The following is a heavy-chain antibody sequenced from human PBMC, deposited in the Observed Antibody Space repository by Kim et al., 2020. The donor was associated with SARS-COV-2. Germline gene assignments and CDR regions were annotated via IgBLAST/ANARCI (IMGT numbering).Heavy chain of an antibody. D-gene: IGHD5-18*01. V-gene: IGHV3-48*02. CDR2: ISSGGGNR. Sequence: GGSLRLSCVASGFTFRSYSMNWVRQAPGKGPEWVSYISSGGGNRYYADSVKGRFTISRSNAESSLYLQMSSLRDEDTAIYYCARDSGYSNSCPYFEYWGHGTQLTLSS. CDR1: GFTFRSYS. CDR3: ARDSGYSNSCPYFEY. J-gene: IGHJ4*01.